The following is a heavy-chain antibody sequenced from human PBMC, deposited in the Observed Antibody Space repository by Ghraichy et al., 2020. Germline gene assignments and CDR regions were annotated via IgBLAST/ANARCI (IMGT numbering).Heavy chain of an antibody. CDR2: ISINNGYT. D-gene: IGHD5/OR15-5a*01. CDR3: ARCRGGEVPADV. Sequence: ASVKVSCEASGYIFSMYDISWVRQAPGQGLEWMGWISINNGYTDYARSVQGRVTMTTDTSRRTAYMELRSLRSDDTAVYVCARCRGGEVPADVWGQGTTVTV. CDR1: GYIFSMYD. J-gene: IGHJ6*02. V-gene: IGHV1-18*01.